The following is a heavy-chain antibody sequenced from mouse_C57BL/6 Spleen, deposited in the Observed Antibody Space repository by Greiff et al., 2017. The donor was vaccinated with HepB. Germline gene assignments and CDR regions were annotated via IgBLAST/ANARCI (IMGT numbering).Heavy chain of an antibody. CDR2: IDPSDSYT. V-gene: IGHV1-50*01. D-gene: IGHD2-4*01. CDR1: GYTFTSYW. J-gene: IGHJ3*01. CDR3: ARGRYDYDEGWFAY. Sequence: VQLQQPGAELVKPGASVKLSCKASGYTFTSYWMQWVKQRPGQGLEWIGEIDPSDSYTNYNQKFKGKATLTVDTSSSTAYMQLSSLTSEDSAVYYCARGRYDYDEGWFAYWGQGTLVTVSA.